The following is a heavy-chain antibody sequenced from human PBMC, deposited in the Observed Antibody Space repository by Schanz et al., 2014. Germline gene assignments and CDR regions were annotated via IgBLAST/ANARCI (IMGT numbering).Heavy chain of an antibody. CDR3: ARVHHYDPSGWGYFDY. V-gene: IGHV3-48*01. D-gene: IGHD3-22*01. Sequence: EADLVESGGGLIQRGESLRLSCSASGFSFISYSMNWVRQAPGKGLEWLSYIDVKITTLYYSDSVKCRFTVSRDNARNSLYLHMNTLGAEDTAVYYCARVHHYDPSGWGYFDYWGQGALVTVSS. CDR2: IDVKITTL. J-gene: IGHJ4*02. CDR1: GFSFISYS.